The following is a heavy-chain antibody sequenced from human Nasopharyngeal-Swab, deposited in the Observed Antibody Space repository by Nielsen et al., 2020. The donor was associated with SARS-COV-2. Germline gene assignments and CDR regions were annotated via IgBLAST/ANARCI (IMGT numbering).Heavy chain of an antibody. Sequence: GESLKISCAASGFTFSSYWMSWVRQAPGKGLEWVANIKQDGSEKYYVDSVKGRFTISSDNAKNSLYLQMNSLRAEDTAVYYCARDPLGSRIWFFDYWCQGTLVTVSS. V-gene: IGHV3-7*01. CDR3: ARDPLGSRIWFFDY. CDR1: GFTFSSYW. J-gene: IGHJ4*02. D-gene: IGHD6-13*01. CDR2: IKQDGSEK.